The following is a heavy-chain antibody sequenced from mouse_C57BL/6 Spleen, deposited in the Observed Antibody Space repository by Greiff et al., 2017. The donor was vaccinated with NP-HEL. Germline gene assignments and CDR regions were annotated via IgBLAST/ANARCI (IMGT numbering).Heavy chain of an antibody. Sequence: QVQLQQPGAELVKPGASVKMSCKASGYTFTSYWITWVKQRPGQGLEWIGDIYPGSGSTNYNEKFKSKATLSVDTSSSTAYMQLSSLTSEDSAVYYCAREGGTTVEDYWGQGTTLTVSS. CDR1: GYTFTSYW. CDR3: AREGGTTVEDY. CDR2: IYPGSGST. V-gene: IGHV1-55*01. D-gene: IGHD1-1*01. J-gene: IGHJ2*01.